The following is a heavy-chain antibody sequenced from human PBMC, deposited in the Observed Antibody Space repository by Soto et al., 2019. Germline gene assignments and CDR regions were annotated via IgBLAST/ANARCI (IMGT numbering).Heavy chain of an antibody. CDR2: ISGYNGNT. CDR1: GYTFTIYG. D-gene: IGHD3-22*01. CDR3: ARVDSYDSSGYYGY. Sequence: QVQLVQSGAEVKKPGASVKVSCKASGYTFTIYGISWVRQAPGQGLEWMGWISGYNGNTDYAQNLQDRVTLTTDASTSSVYMELRSLRSDDTAVYYCARVDSYDSSGYYGYWGQGTLITVPS. V-gene: IGHV1-18*04. J-gene: IGHJ4*02.